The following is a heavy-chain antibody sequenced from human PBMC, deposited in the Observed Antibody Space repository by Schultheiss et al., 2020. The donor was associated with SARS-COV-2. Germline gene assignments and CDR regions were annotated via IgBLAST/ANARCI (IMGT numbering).Heavy chain of an antibody. V-gene: IGHV5-51*01. CDR3: ARRSEDWNYVSDY. CDR2: IYPSDSDT. Sequence: KVSCKASGYTFTSSWIGWVRQMPGKGLEWVAIIYPSDSDTRYNPSFQGRVSISADKSLSTAYLQWRRLKASDTAMYYCARRSEDWNYVSDYWGQGTLVTVSS. CDR1: GYTFTSSW. D-gene: IGHD1-7*01. J-gene: IGHJ4*02.